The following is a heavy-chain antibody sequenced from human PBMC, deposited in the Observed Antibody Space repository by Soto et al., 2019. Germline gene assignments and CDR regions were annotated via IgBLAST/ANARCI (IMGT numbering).Heavy chain of an antibody. CDR3: ATQGFCRGNSCVFRPWYFDL. CDR2: HSGGGDSA. CDR1: DSTFSSFA. Sequence: ELQLLESGGGLVQPGGSPRLSCAASDSTFSSFAMSWVRQAPGKGLEWVSGHSGGGDSADYADSVKGRFIISRDTSKNTLYLHMNSLRADDTAVYYCATQGFCRGNSCVFRPWYFDLWGRGTLVTVSS. J-gene: IGHJ2*01. D-gene: IGHD2-2*01. V-gene: IGHV3-23*01.